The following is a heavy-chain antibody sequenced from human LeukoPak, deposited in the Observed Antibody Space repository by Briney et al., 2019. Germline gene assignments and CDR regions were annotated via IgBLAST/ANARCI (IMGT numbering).Heavy chain of an antibody. D-gene: IGHD4-11*01. Sequence: SQTLSLTCAVSGGSISSGGYSWSWIRQPPGKGLEWIGYIYHSGSTYYNPSLKSRVTISVGRSKNQFSLKLSSVTAADTAVYYCARGADYSNYGDAFDIWGQGTMVTVSS. V-gene: IGHV4-30-2*01. CDR2: IYHSGST. J-gene: IGHJ3*02. CDR1: GGSISSGGYS. CDR3: ARGADYSNYGDAFDI.